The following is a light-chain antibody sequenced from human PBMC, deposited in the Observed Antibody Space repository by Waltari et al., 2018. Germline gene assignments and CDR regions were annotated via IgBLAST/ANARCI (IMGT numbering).Light chain of an antibody. CDR3: QQYDNLPIT. Sequence: DIQMTQSPSSLSASVGARVTITCQASQYISNYLNWFQQKPGKAPQLLIYDASNLETGVPSRFSGSGSGTDFTFTISSLQPEDIATYYCQQYDNLPITFGQGTRLEIK. CDR2: DAS. V-gene: IGKV1-33*01. CDR1: QYISNY. J-gene: IGKJ5*01.